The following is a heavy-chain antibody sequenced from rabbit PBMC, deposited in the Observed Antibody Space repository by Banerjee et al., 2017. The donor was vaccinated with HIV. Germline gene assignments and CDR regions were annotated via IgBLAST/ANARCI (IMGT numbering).Heavy chain of an antibody. Sequence: QSLEESGGDLVKPGASLTLTCTVSGFSFSGSYYMCWVRQAPGKGLEWIACIYAGSSDSTYYASWAKGRFTISRASSTTVTLQMTSLTAADTATYFCARGYAGYAGYGLWGQGTLVTVS. CDR2: IYAGSSDST. V-gene: IGHV1S40*01. D-gene: IGHD7-1*01. CDR1: GFSFSGSYY. J-gene: IGHJ4*01. CDR3: ARGYAGYAGYGL.